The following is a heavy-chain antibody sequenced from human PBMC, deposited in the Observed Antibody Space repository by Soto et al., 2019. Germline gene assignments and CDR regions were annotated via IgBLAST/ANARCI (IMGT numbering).Heavy chain of an antibody. D-gene: IGHD3-10*01. V-gene: IGHV1-8*01. CDR3: ARDFGSNSGWFEP. CDR1: GYTFTRSD. Sequence: QVQLVQSGAEVKKPGASVKVSCKASGYTFTRSDINWVRQATGQGLEWLGWMNPNSGDTGYAQKFQGRVTLTRSTSIGTAYMELSSLTSEDTAVYYCARDFGSNSGWFEPWGQGTLVTVSS. J-gene: IGHJ5*02. CDR2: MNPNSGDT.